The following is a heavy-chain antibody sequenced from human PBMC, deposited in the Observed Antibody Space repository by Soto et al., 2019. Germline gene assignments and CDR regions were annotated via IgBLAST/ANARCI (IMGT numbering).Heavy chain of an antibody. Sequence: SDTLSLTCAVSFGSISSINWWRSVRQPPWKGLQWIGEIYHSGSTNYNPSLKSRVTISVDKSKNQFSLKLSSVTAADTAVYYCAGLGGGRNAWFGALLRWFDPWGQGTMVTVSS. D-gene: IGHD3-10*01. CDR1: FGSISSINW. V-gene: IGHV4-4*02. J-gene: IGHJ5*02. CDR3: AGLGGGRNAWFGALLRWFDP. CDR2: IYHSGST.